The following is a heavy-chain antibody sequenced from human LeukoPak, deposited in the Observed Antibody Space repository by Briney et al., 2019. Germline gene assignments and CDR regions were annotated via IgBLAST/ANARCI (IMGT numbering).Heavy chain of an antibody. V-gene: IGHV3-23*01. J-gene: IGHJ4*02. CDR2: ITGSGEST. CDR3: VRGDLRLPRSTPDC. CDR1: GFTFSTYA. Sequence: GGSLRLSCAASGFTFSTYAMSWVRQAPGKGLEWISAITGSGESTYYADSVKGRFTISRDSSKNTLYLQMNSLRGEDTAVYYCVRGDLRLPRSTPDCWGQGTLVTVSS. D-gene: IGHD5/OR15-5a*01.